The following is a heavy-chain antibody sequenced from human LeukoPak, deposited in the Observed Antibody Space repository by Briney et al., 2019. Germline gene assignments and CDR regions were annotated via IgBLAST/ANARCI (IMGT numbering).Heavy chain of an antibody. CDR2: IYYSGST. CDR1: GGSISSGGYY. CDR3: ARDDHRMYYFDY. D-gene: IGHD1-14*01. J-gene: IGHJ4*02. V-gene: IGHV4-31*03. Sequence: SETLSLTCTVSGGSISSGGYYWSWIRQHPAKGLEWIGYIYYSGSTYYNPSLKSRVTISVDTSKNQFSLKLSSVTAADTAVYCCARDDHRMYYFDYWGQGTLVTVSS.